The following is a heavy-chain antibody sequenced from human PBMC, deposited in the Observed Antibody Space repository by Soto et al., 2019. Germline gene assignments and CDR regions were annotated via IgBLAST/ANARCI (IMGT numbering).Heavy chain of an antibody. V-gene: IGHV1-69*06. Sequence: SVKVSCKASGGTFSSYAISWVRQAPGQGLEWMGGIIPIFGTANYAQKFQGRVTITADKSTSTAYMELSSLRSEDTAVYYCASTGAYSSSWYRDYWGHGTLVTVSS. CDR3: ASTGAYSSSWYRDY. CDR1: GGTFSSYA. J-gene: IGHJ4*01. CDR2: IIPIFGTA. D-gene: IGHD6-13*01.